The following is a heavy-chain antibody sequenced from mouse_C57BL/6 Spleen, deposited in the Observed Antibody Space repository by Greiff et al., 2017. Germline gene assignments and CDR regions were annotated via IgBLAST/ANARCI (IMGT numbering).Heavy chain of an antibody. D-gene: IGHD2-4*01. Sequence: VQLQPSGPELVKPGASVTISCKASGYAFSSSWMNWVKQRPGKGLEWIGRIYPGDGATNYNGKFKGKATLTADKSSSTAYMQLSSLTSEDSAVYFCARDDYYYAMDYWGQGTSVTVSS. CDR3: ARDDYYYAMDY. J-gene: IGHJ4*01. CDR2: IYPGDGAT. V-gene: IGHV1-82*01. CDR1: GYAFSSSW.